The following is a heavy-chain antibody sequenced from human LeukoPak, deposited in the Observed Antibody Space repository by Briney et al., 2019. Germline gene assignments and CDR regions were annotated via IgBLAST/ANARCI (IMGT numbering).Heavy chain of an antibody. D-gene: IGHD6-19*01. CDR2: ISYDGSNK. CDR1: GFTFSSYA. V-gene: IGHV3-30*04. Sequence: GGSLRLSCAASGFTFSSYAMHWVRQAPGKGLEWVAVISYDGSNKYYADSVKGRFTISRDNSKNTLYLQMNSLRAEDTAVYYCAKSVAVAGRTLGYYYYYMDVWGKGTTVTISS. CDR3: AKSVAVAGRTLGYYYYYMDV. J-gene: IGHJ6*03.